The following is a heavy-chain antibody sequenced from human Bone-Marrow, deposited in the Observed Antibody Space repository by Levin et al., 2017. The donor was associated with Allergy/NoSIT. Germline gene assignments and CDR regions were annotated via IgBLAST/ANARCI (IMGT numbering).Heavy chain of an antibody. J-gene: IGHJ4*02. CDR1: GASTSSDSHY. Sequence: SQTLSLTCTVSGASTSSDSHYWGWIRQPAGEGLEWIGLIHTSGNTDYNPSLKSRLPIPVDTSRNQFSLQLNSVTAADTAVYYCAGGSVVRGCESFWSWGQGTLVTVSS. V-gene: IGHV4-61*02. CDR2: IHTSGNT. D-gene: IGHD3-10*01. CDR3: AGGSVVRGCESFWS.